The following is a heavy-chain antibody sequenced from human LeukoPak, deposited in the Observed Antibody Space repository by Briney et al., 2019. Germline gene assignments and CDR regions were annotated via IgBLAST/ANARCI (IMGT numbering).Heavy chain of an antibody. CDR2: IKQDGSEK. V-gene: IGHV3-7*01. D-gene: IGHD3-22*01. J-gene: IGHJ4*02. CDR3: ARARPGYYDSSGYSKYYFDY. Sequence: GGSLRLSCAVSGFTFSSYWMSWVRQAPGKGLEWVANIKQDGSEKYYVDSVKGRFTISRDNAKNSLYLEMNSLRAEDTAVYYCARARPGYYDSSGYSKYYFDYWGQGTLVTVSS. CDR1: GFTFSSYW.